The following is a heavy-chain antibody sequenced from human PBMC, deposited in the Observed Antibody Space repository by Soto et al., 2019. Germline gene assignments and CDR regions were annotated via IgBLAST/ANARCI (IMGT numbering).Heavy chain of an antibody. J-gene: IGHJ4*02. CDR1: GFTFSSYS. D-gene: IGHD3-3*01. V-gene: IGHV3-48*02. Sequence: PGGSLRLSCAASGFTFSSYSMNWVRQAPGKGLEWVSYISSSSTSMYYADSVKGRFTISRDNAKNSLYLQMNSLRDEDTAVYYCARGDGGTSFLEDYWGQGALVTVSS. CDR3: ARGDGGTSFLEDY. CDR2: ISSSSTSM.